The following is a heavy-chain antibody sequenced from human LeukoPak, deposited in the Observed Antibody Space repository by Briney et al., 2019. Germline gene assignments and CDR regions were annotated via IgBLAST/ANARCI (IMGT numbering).Heavy chain of an antibody. V-gene: IGHV4-59*01. D-gene: IGHD3-22*01. CDR2: IYYSGST. Sequence: PSETLSLTCAVYGGSFSGYYWSWIRQPPGKGLEWIGYIYYSGSTNYNPSLKSRVTISVDTSKNQFSLKLSSVTAADTAVYYCARVANYYDSSGYHLLRYYYGMDVWGQGTTVTVSS. CDR3: ARVANYYDSSGYHLLRYYYGMDV. CDR1: GGSFSGYY. J-gene: IGHJ6*02.